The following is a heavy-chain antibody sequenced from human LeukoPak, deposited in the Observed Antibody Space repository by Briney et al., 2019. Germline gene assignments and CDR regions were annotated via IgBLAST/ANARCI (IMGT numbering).Heavy chain of an antibody. CDR2: ISYDGSNK. J-gene: IGHJ4*02. V-gene: IGHV3-30*03. D-gene: IGHD6-19*01. CDR3: AREIAVAYDY. Sequence: GGSLRLSCAASGFTFSSYGMYWVRQAPGKGLEWVAVISYDGSNKYYADSVKGRFTISRDNSKNTLYLQMNSLRAEDTAVYYCAREIAVAYDYWGQGTLVTVSS. CDR1: GFTFSSYG.